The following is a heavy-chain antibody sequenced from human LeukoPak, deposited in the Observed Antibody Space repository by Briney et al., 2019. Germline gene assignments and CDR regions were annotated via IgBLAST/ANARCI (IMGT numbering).Heavy chain of an antibody. CDR1: EFTFSGYA. Sequence: GGSLRLSCAASEFTFSGYAMSWVRQAPGKGLQWVSGISGSGGSTYYADSVKGRFTISRDNSKNTLYLQMNSLRADDTAVYYCAKVTMVRGAFDYWGQGTLVTVSS. CDR2: ISGSGGST. V-gene: IGHV3-23*01. D-gene: IGHD3-10*01. CDR3: AKVTMVRGAFDY. J-gene: IGHJ4*02.